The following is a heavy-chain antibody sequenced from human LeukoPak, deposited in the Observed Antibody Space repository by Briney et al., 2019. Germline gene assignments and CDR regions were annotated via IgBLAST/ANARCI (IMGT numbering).Heavy chain of an antibody. CDR2: IYYSGST. D-gene: IGHD3-10*01. V-gene: IGHV4-59*08. J-gene: IGHJ4*02. Sequence: QPSQTLSLTCTVSGGSISSYYWSWIRQPPGKGLEWIGYIYYSGSTNYNPSLKSRVTISVDTSKNQFSLKLSSVTAADTAVYYCARHGPYGSGKKAPPEVDYWGQGTLVTVSS. CDR3: ARHGPYGSGKKAPPEVDY. CDR1: GGSISSYY.